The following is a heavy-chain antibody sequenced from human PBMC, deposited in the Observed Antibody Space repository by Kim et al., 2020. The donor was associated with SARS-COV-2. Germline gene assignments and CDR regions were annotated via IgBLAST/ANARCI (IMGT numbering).Heavy chain of an antibody. V-gene: IGHV5-51*01. Sequence: GESLKISCKGSGYNFARYWIAWVRQTPGKGLEWMGIIYPTDSDTRYSPSFQGQVTISADKSISTAYLQWRSLKASDSAIYYCARPLGMGDYYFEYWGQGT. CDR2: IYPTDSDT. D-gene: IGHD1-26*01. CDR3: ARPLGMGDYYFEY. CDR1: GYNFARYW. J-gene: IGHJ4*02.